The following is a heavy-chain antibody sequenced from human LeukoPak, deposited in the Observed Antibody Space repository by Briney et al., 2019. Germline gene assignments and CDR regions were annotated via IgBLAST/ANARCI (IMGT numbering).Heavy chain of an antibody. V-gene: IGHV1-69*06. D-gene: IGHD6-19*01. CDR2: IIPIFGTA. J-gene: IGHJ6*03. CDR1: GYTFTSYG. CDR3: ARVHAASRRIAVAGGYYYYYMDV. Sequence: EASVKVSCKASGYTFTSYGISWVRQAPGQGLEWMGGIIPIFGTANYAQKFQGRVTITADKSTSTAYMELSSLRSEDTAVYYCARVHAASRRIAVAGGYYYYYMDVWGKGTTVTVSS.